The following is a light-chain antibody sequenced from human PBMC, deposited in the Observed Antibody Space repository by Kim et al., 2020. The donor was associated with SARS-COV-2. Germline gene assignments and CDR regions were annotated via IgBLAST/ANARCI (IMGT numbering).Light chain of an antibody. CDR3: QVWDSSSDQPV. V-gene: IGLV3-21*04. CDR1: NIGSKS. Sequence: SYELTQPPSVSVAPGKTARITRGGNNIGSKSVHWYQEKPGQAPVLVIYYASDRPSGIPERFSGSNSGNTATLTISRVEAGDEADYYCQVWDSSSDQPVSGGGTQLTVL. J-gene: IGLJ3*02. CDR2: YAS.